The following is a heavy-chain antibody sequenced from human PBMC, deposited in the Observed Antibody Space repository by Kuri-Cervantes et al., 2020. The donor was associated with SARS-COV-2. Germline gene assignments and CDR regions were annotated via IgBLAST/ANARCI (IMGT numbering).Heavy chain of an antibody. CDR1: GGSFSGYY. J-gene: IGHJ4*02. D-gene: IGHD3-22*01. V-gene: IGHV4-34*01. CDR3: AGGYYYDSSGPVLRYYFDY. CDR2: INHSGST. Sequence: SETLSLTCAVYGGSFSGYYWSWIRQPPGKGLEWIGEINHSGSTNYNPSLKSRVTISVDTSKNQFSLKLNSVTAADTAVYYCAGGYYYDSSGPVLRYYFDYWGQGTLVTVSS.